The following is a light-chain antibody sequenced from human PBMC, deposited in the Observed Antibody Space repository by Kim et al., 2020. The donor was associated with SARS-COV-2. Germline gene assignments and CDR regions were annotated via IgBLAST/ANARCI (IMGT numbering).Light chain of an antibody. V-gene: IGLV3-21*04. Sequence: APGKTASITCAGDNMESKSVHWYQQKPGQAPVLVISYDSDRPSGIPERLSGSNSDNTATLTISEVEAGDEADYYCQVWDSSSVHRVFGGGTKLTVL. CDR3: QVWDSSSVHRV. CDR2: YDS. J-gene: IGLJ2*01. CDR1: NMESKS.